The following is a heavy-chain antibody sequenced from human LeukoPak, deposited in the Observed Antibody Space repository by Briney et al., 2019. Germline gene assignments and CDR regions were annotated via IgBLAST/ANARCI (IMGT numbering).Heavy chain of an antibody. V-gene: IGHV3-23*01. CDR2: ISGSGGST. Sequence: GGSLRLSCAASGLIFSSYGMHWVRQAPGKGLEWVSAISGSGGSTYYADSVKGRFTISRDNSKNTLYLQMNSLRAEDTAVYYCANLPTVTTLDYWGQGTLVTVSS. J-gene: IGHJ4*02. CDR1: GLIFSSYG. D-gene: IGHD4-17*01. CDR3: ANLPTVTTLDY.